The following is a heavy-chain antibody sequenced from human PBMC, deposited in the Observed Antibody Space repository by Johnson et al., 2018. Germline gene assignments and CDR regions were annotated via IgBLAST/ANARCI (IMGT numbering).Heavy chain of an antibody. J-gene: IGHJ3*02. V-gene: IGHV3-30*18. CDR2: ISYDGSNK. Sequence: QVQLVESGGGVVQPGRSXRLSCAASGFTFSSYGMHWVRQAPGKGLEWVAVISYDGSNKYYADFGKGRFTIFRDNSKNTLYLQMNSLRAEDTAVYYCAKRISGFHDAFDIWGQGTMVIVSS. CDR1: GFTFSSYG. D-gene: IGHD5-12*01. CDR3: AKRISGFHDAFDI.